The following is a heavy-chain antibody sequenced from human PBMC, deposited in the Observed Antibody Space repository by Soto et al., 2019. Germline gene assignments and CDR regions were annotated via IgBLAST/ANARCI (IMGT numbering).Heavy chain of an antibody. Sequence: QVQLQQWGAGLLKPSETLSLTCAVYGGSFSGYYWSWIRQPPGKGLEWIGEINHSGSTNYNPSLKSRVPISVETSKHQFSLKLSSVTAADTAVYYCARFYDYIWGSYRDWGQGTLVTVSS. D-gene: IGHD3-16*02. CDR2: INHSGST. CDR1: GGSFSGYY. J-gene: IGHJ4*02. CDR3: ARFYDYIWGSYRD. V-gene: IGHV4-34*01.